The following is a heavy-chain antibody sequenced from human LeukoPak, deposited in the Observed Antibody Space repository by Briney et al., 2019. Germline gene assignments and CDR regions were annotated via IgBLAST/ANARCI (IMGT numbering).Heavy chain of an antibody. CDR3: TRLYDGSGTYYNGDY. Sequence: PGGTLRLSCAASGFTFSSYGMSWVRQAPGKGLEWVSGISGSGGSTYYADSVKGRFTISRDNSKNTLYLQINSLKTEDTAVYYCTRLYDGSGTYYNGDYWGQGTLVTVSS. CDR1: GFTFSSYG. D-gene: IGHD3-10*01. CDR2: ISGSGGST. J-gene: IGHJ4*02. V-gene: IGHV3-23*01.